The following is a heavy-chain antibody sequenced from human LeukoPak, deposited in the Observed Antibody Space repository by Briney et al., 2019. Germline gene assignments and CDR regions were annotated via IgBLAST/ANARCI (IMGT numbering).Heavy chain of an antibody. D-gene: IGHD3-10*01. CDR3: ARGLLWFGELLSPLDY. J-gene: IGHJ4*02. CDR1: GFTFSSYS. CDR2: ISYNGSNK. V-gene: IGHV3-30-3*01. Sequence: QAGGSLRLSCAASGFTFSSYSMHWVRQAPGKGLEWVAVISYNGSNKYYADSVKGRFTISRANSKNTMYLQMSSLRAEDTAVYYCARGLLWFGELLSPLDYWGQGTLVTVSS.